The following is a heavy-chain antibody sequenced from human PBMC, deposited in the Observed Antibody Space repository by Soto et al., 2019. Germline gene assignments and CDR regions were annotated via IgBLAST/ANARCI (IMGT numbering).Heavy chain of an antibody. J-gene: IGHJ3*02. CDR1: GGSFSGYY. CDR2: INHSGST. V-gene: IGHV4-34*01. D-gene: IGHD2-21*02. CDR3: ASSAYCGGDCYPWAFDI. Sequence: TLSLTCAVYGGSFSGYYWSWIRQPPGEGLEWIGEINHSGSTNYNPSLKSRVTISVDTSKNQFSLKLSSVTAADTAVYYCASSAYCGGDCYPWAFDIWGQGTMVTVS.